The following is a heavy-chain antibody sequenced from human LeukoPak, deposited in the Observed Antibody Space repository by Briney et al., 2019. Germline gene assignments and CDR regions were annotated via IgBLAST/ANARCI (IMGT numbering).Heavy chain of an antibody. CDR3: ACPLWFGDLPGAFDI. V-gene: IGHV4-59*01. CDR1: GGYISSYY. CDR2: IYYSGST. J-gene: IGHJ3*02. Sequence: SETLSLTCTVSGGYISSYYWSWIRQPPGKGLEWIGYIYYSGSTNYNPSLKSRVTISVDTSKNQFSLKLSSVTAADTAVYYCACPLWFGDLPGAFDIWGQGTMVTVSS. D-gene: IGHD3-10*01.